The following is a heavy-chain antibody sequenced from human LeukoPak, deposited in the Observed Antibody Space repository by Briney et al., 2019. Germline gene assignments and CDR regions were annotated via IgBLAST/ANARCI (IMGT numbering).Heavy chain of an antibody. J-gene: IGHJ6*03. CDR2: IRNDGSNK. CDR3: AKDYCGRGTCYYYYYMDV. D-gene: IGHD2-21*01. Sequence: PGGSLRLSCAASGFTFSSYGMHWVRRAPGKGLEWVAVIRNDGSNKYYADSVKGRFTISRDNSKNTVHLQMNSLRAEDTAVYYCAKDYCGRGTCYYYYYMDVWGKGATVTVSS. V-gene: IGHV3-30*02. CDR1: GFTFSSYG.